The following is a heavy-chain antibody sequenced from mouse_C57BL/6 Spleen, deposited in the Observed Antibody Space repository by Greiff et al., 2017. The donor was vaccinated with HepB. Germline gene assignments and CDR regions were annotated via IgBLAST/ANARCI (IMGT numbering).Heavy chain of an antibody. V-gene: IGHV1-52*01. CDR1: GYTFTSYW. CDR2: IDPSDSET. J-gene: IGHJ4*01. CDR3: ARTPEPYYAMDY. Sequence: QVQLQQPGAELVRPGSSVKLSCKASGYTFTSYWMHWVKQRPIQGLEWIGNIDPSDSETHYNQKFKDKATLTVDKSSSTAYMQLSSLTSEDSAVYYCARTPEPYYAMDYWGQGTSVTVSS.